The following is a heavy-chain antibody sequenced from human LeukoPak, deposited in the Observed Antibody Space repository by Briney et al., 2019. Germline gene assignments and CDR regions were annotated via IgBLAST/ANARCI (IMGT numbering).Heavy chain of an antibody. CDR3: ARVAQGATTENYFYYYMDV. D-gene: IGHD4-11*01. J-gene: IGHJ6*03. Sequence: AGGSLRLSCEASGFAFNSYTITWVRQAPGKGLESVSSITSRSSHIYIADSVRGRFTISRDNAKNSLFLQMSSLRVEDTAVYYCARVAQGATTENYFYYYMDVWGEGTTVTVSS. V-gene: IGHV3-21*01. CDR2: ITSRSSHI. CDR1: GFAFNSYT.